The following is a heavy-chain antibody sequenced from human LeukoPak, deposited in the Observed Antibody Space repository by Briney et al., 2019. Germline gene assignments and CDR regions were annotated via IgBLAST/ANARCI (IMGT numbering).Heavy chain of an antibody. CDR2: IIPIFGTA. CDR1: GGTFSSYA. V-gene: IGHV1-69*05. Sequence: SVKVSCKASGGTFSSYAISWVRQAPGQGLEWMGGIIPIFGTANYAQKFQGRVTITTDESTSTAYMELSSLGSEDTAVYYCAVTMVRGVITRYYFDYWGQGTLVTVSS. J-gene: IGHJ4*02. D-gene: IGHD3-10*01. CDR3: AVTMVRGVITRYYFDY.